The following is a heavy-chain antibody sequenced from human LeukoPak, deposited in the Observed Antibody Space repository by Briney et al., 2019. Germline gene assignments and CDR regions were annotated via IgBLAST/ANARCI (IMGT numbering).Heavy chain of an antibody. CDR1: GDSVSSKSAT. Sequence: SQTLSLTCAISGDSVSSKSATWNWIRQSPSGGLEWLGRTYYRSKWFSHYAESVKGRITVNPDTAKNQFSLQLNFVTPEDTAVYYCARDPRIAPDMNFDYWGQGTLVTVSP. CDR3: ARDPRIAPDMNFDY. CDR2: TYYRSKWFS. D-gene: IGHD6-13*01. V-gene: IGHV6-1*01. J-gene: IGHJ4*02.